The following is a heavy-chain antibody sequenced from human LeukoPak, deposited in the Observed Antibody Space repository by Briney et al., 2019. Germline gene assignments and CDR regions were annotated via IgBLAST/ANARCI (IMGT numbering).Heavy chain of an antibody. D-gene: IGHD6-13*01. J-gene: IGHJ4*02. V-gene: IGHV1-2*02. CDR2: INPNSGGT. CDR1: GYTFTGYY. Sequence: ASVKVSCKASGYTFTGYYMHWVRRAPGQGLEWMGWINPNSGGTNYAQKFQGRVTMTRDTSISTAYMELSRLRSDDTAVYYCARVGFSSSSPDYWGQGTLVTVSS. CDR3: ARVGFSSSSPDY.